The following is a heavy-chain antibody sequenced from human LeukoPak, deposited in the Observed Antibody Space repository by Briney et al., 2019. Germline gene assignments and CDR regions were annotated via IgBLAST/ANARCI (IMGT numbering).Heavy chain of an antibody. CDR3: ARDGSIVGATGFDY. Sequence: GGSLRLSCAASGFTFSSYEMNWVRQAPGKGLEWVSSISSSSSYIYYADSVKGRFTISRDNAKNSLYLQMNSLRAEDTAVYYCARDGSIVGATGFDYWGQGTLVTVSS. V-gene: IGHV3-21*01. CDR1: GFTFSSYE. CDR2: ISSSSSYI. J-gene: IGHJ4*02. D-gene: IGHD1-26*01.